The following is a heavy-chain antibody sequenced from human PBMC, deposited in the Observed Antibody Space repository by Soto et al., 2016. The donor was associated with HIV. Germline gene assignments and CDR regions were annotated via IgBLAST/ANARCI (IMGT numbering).Heavy chain of an antibody. V-gene: IGHV1-8*03. J-gene: IGHJ4*02. CDR3: ARTLSSRLDF. Sequence: QVQLVQSGAEVKKPGASVKVSCKTSGYDFVSNDINWVRQAPGQGLEWMGWLNPNNGKTRYAQKFQGRVTITRDFSTSTVYMEVSSLRFEDTAVYFCARTLSSRLDFWGQGNAGHRLL. D-gene: IGHD2-15*01. CDR1: GYDFVSND. CDR2: LNPNNGKT.